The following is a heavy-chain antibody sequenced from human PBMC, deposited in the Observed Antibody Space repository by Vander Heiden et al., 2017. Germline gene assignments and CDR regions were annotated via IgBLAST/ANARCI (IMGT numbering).Heavy chain of an antibody. CDR2: INSDGSST. CDR3: ARIKHCSSTSCYPGDY. Sequence: EVQLVESGGGLVQPGGSVRLSCAASGFTFSRYWMHWVRQAPGKGLVWVSRINSDGSSTSYADSVKGRFTISRDNAKNTLYLQMNSLRAEDTAVYYCARIKHCSSTSCYPGDYWGQGTLVTVSS. J-gene: IGHJ4*02. CDR1: GFTFSRYW. V-gene: IGHV3-74*01. D-gene: IGHD2-2*01.